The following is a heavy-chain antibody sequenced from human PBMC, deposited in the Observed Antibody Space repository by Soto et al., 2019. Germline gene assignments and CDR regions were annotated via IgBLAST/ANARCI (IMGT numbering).Heavy chain of an antibody. Sequence: XGSLRLSCAASGFTFSSYAMSWVRQAPGKGLEWVSAISGSGGSTYYADSVKGRFTISRDNSKNTLYLQMNSLRAEDTAVYYCAKGSVVPAAIDWFDHWGQGTLVTVSS. V-gene: IGHV3-23*01. CDR3: AKGSVVPAAIDWFDH. CDR2: ISGSGGST. J-gene: IGHJ5*02. CDR1: GFTFSSYA. D-gene: IGHD2-2*01.